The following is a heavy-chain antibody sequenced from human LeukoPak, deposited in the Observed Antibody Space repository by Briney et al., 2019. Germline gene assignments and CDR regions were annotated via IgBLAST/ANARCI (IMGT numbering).Heavy chain of an antibody. CDR1: GFTFSDCD. V-gene: IGHV3-21*06. CDR3: GRAFPPLRFSAGGDY. Sequence: PGESLRLSCTASGFTFSDCDMNWFRQAPGKGLEWVSSISYRSSHIYYADSAKGRFTISRDNAKNSLYLQMNNLRAEDTAVYFCGRAFPPLRFSAGGDYGGQGPLVTVPS. CDR2: ISYRSSHI. D-gene: IGHD6-25*01. J-gene: IGHJ4*02.